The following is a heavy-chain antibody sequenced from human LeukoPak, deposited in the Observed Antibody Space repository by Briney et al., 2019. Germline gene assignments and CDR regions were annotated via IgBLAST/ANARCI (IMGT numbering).Heavy chain of an antibody. V-gene: IGHV3-11*01. CDR1: GFTFSDYY. CDR3: AKDSLISSGSPLRNRQEIDY. J-gene: IGHJ4*02. D-gene: IGHD6-19*01. CDR2: ISSSGSTI. Sequence: PGGSLRLSCAASGFTFSDYYMSLIRQAPGKGLEWVSYISSSGSTIYYADSVKGRFTISRDNSKNTLYLQMNSLRAEDTAVYYCAKDSLISSGSPLRNRQEIDYWGQGTLVTVSS.